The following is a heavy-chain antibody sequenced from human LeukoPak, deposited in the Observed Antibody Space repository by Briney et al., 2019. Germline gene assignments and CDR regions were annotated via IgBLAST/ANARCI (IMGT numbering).Heavy chain of an antibody. J-gene: IGHJ4*02. CDR1: VYTFISYV. Sequence: GSVKVSCKGSVYTFISYVIRWVRQAPGQGLEWVGWISADNGNTNYAQKLQGRVTMTTDTSTSTAYMELRSLRSDDTAVYYCARTPGSSSSWYPPDYWGQGTLVTVSS. V-gene: IGHV1-18*01. CDR2: ISADNGNT. D-gene: IGHD6-13*01. CDR3: ARTPGSSSSWYPPDY.